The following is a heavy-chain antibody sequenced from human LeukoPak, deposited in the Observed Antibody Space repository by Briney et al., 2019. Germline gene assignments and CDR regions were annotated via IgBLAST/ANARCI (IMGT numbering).Heavy chain of an antibody. J-gene: IGHJ4*02. CDR1: GGTFSSYA. CDR3: ARDWADYGSGSYSDY. V-gene: IGHV1-69*05. D-gene: IGHD3-10*01. Sequence: SVKVSCKASGGTFSSYAISWVRQAPGQGLEWMGGIIPIFGTANYAQKLQGRVTMTTDTSTSTAYMELRSLRSDDTAVYYCARDWADYGSGSYSDYWGQGTLVTVSS. CDR2: IIPIFGTA.